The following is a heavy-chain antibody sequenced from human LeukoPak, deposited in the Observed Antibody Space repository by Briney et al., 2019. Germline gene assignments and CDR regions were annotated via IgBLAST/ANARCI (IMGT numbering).Heavy chain of an antibody. Sequence: GGSLRLSCAASGFTFSSYAMSWVRQAPGKGLEWVSSISSSGTYIYYADSMKGRITVSRDNAKNPLYLQMNSLRAEDAAVYYCARGVGATPAFFDYWGQGTLVTVSS. CDR2: ISSSGTYI. CDR1: GFTFSSYA. CDR3: ARGVGATPAFFDY. J-gene: IGHJ4*02. D-gene: IGHD1-26*01. V-gene: IGHV3-21*01.